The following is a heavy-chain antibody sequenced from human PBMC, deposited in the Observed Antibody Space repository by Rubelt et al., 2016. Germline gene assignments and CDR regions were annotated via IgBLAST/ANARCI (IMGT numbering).Heavy chain of an antibody. D-gene: IGHD1-1*01. J-gene: IGHJ5*02. CDR2: SNDSGST. Sequence: QVQLQQWGAGLLKPSETLSLTCIVYGGSFDGYHWTWLRQPPGKGLEWIGDSNDSGSTNYNPSLKRRVTISVDTSKNQFSLKRGSVTAADTAVYYCARVNSQRYAVWFDPWGPGTLVTVSS. CDR3: ARVNSQRYAVWFDP. V-gene: IGHV4-34*01. CDR1: GGSFDGYH.